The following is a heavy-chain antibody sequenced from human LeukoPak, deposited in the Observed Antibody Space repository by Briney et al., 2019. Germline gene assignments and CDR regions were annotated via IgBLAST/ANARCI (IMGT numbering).Heavy chain of an antibody. Sequence: GGSLRLSCAASGFTVSSNYMSWVRQAPGKGLEWVSVIYSGGSTYYADSVKGRFTISRDNSKNTVSLQMNSLRGDDTAMYHCARPTPSTFDLWGQGTLVIVSS. J-gene: IGHJ4*02. CDR3: ARPTPSTFDL. CDR1: GFTVSSNY. D-gene: IGHD4-17*01. V-gene: IGHV3-66*02. CDR2: IYSGGST.